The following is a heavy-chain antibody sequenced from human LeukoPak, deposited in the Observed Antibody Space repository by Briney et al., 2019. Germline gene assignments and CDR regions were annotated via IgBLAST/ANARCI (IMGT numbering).Heavy chain of an antibody. D-gene: IGHD5-18*01. CDR3: AKAVDTAMVTTTFFDY. Sequence: GGSLRLSCAASGFTFSSYAMSWVRQAPGKGLEWVSAISGSGGSTYYADSVKGRFTISRDNSKNTLYLQMNSLRAEGTAVYYCAKAVDTAMVTTTFFDYWGQGTLVTVSS. CDR1: GFTFSSYA. J-gene: IGHJ4*02. CDR2: ISGSGGST. V-gene: IGHV3-23*01.